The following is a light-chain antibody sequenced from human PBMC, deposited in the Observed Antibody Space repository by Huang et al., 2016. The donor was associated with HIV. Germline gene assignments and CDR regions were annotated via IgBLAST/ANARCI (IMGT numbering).Light chain of an antibody. CDR2: LGS. CDR3: MQALQTPMFT. Sequence: DIVMTQFPLSLPVIPEEPASIPCRSSQSLLHSNGYNYLDWYVQEPGQSPQLLIYLGSNRAFGVPDRFSGSESGTDFTLKISRVEAEDVGIYYCMQALQTPMFTFGQGTKLEIK. CDR1: QSLLHSNGYNY. J-gene: IGKJ2*01. V-gene: IGKV2-28*01.